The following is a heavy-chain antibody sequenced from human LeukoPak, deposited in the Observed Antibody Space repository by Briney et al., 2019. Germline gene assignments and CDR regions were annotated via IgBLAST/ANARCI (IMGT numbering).Heavy chain of an antibody. CDR2: INPSGGST. Sequence: ASVKVSCKASGYTFTAYYMHWVRQAPGQGLEWMGIINPSGGSTSYAQKFQGRVTMTRDMSTSTVYMELSSLRSEDTAVYYCARAYYDSSGYPILDYWGQGTLVTVSS. CDR1: GYTFTAYY. D-gene: IGHD3-22*01. CDR3: ARAYYDSSGYPILDY. V-gene: IGHV1-46*01. J-gene: IGHJ4*02.